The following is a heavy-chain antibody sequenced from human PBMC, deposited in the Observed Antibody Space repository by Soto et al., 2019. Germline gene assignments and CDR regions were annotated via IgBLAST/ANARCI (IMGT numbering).Heavy chain of an antibody. V-gene: IGHV1-18*01. CDR1: GYTFPSYG. Sequence: ASVKVSCKASGYTFPSYGISWLRQAPGQGLEWMGWISAYNGNTNYAQNFQGRVTMTTDTSTSTAYMELRSLRSDDTAVYYCARDGWYVGDYWGQGTLVTVSS. J-gene: IGHJ4*02. CDR3: ARDGWYVGDY. CDR2: ISAYNGNT. D-gene: IGHD6-19*01.